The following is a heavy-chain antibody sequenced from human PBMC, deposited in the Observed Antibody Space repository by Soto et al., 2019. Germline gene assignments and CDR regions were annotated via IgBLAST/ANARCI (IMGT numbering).Heavy chain of an antibody. CDR1: GFTFSSYG. CDR3: AKSLQFWYFDL. J-gene: IGHJ2*01. D-gene: IGHD3-16*01. V-gene: IGHV3-33*06. CDR2: IWYNGSNK. Sequence: QVQLVESGGGVVQPGRSLRLSCAASGFTFSSYGMHWVRQAPGKGLEWVAVIWYNGSNKYYADSVKGRFTISRDNSKNTLYLQMNSLRAEDTAVYYCAKSLQFWYFDLWGRGTLVTVSS.